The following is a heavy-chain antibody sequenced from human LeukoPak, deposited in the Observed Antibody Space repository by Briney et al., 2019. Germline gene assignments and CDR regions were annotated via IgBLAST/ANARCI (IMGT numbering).Heavy chain of an antibody. D-gene: IGHD6-19*01. CDR1: GXTFSTYW. V-gene: IGHV3-7*05. Sequence: PGGSLRLSCAASGXTFSTYWMSWVRQAPGKGLEWVANINQDGSEKYHVDSVKGRFTISRDNAKNSLYLQMNSLRAEDTAVYYCARGSGYRSAWYYWGQGTLVTVSS. CDR3: ARGSGYRSAWYY. J-gene: IGHJ4*02. CDR2: INQDGSEK.